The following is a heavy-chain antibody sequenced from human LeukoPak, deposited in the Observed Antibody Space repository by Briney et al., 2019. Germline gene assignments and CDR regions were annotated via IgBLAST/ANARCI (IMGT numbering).Heavy chain of an antibody. D-gene: IGHD4-17*01. Sequence: GVSLRLSCAASGFTFSSYAMSWVRQAPGKGLEWVSAISGSGGSTYYADSVKGRFTISRDNSKNTLYLQMNSLRAEDTAVYYCAKIGYGDQRLFDYWGQGTLVTVFS. J-gene: IGHJ4*02. CDR2: ISGSGGST. CDR3: AKIGYGDQRLFDY. CDR1: GFTFSSYA. V-gene: IGHV3-23*01.